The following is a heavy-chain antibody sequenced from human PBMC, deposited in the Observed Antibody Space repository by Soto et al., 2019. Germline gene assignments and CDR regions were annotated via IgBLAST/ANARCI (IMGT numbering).Heavy chain of an antibody. J-gene: IGHJ6*02. CDR1: GFTFSDYY. D-gene: IGHD1-26*01. CDR3: ARDRAGAQYGLDV. V-gene: IGHV3-11*04. Sequence: PGGSLRLSCAASGFTFSDYYMSWIRQAPGKGLEWVSYISSSSSTIYYVDSVKGRFTISRDNAKNSLYLQMNSLRDEDTAVYYCARDRAGAQYGLDVWGQGTTVTVSS. CDR2: ISSSSSTI.